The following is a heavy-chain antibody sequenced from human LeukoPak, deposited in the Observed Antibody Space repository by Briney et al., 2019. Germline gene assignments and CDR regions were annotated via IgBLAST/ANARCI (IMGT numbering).Heavy chain of an antibody. CDR3: ARSYCSSTSCHEYFQH. D-gene: IGHD2-2*01. CDR1: GYTFTGYY. V-gene: IGHV1-2*02. CDR2: INPNSGGT. Sequence: ASVKVSCKASGYTFTGYYMHWVRLAPGQGLEWMGWINPNSGGTNYAQNFQDRVTMTRDTSISTDYMELSRLTSDDTAIYYCARSYCSSTSCHEYFQHWGQGTLVTVSS. J-gene: IGHJ1*01.